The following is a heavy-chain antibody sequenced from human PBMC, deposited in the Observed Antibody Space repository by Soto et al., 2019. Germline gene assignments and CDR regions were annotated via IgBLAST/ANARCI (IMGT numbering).Heavy chain of an antibody. Sequence: EVQLLESGGDLVQPGGSLRLSCAASEFTFNSCAMSWVRQAPGKGLEWVSTISYSGVTTYYTDSVKGRFTISRDNSKNTLYLQMDSLRAEDTAIYYCAKQGIAVAFEYFDFWGQGTMVTVSP. J-gene: IGHJ3*01. V-gene: IGHV3-23*01. CDR3: AKQGIAVAFEYFDF. D-gene: IGHD6-19*01. CDR1: EFTFNSCA. CDR2: ISYSGVTT.